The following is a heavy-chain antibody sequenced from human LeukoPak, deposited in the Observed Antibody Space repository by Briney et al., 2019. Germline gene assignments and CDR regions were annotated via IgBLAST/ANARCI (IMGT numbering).Heavy chain of an antibody. CDR3: ARPSATRYSSSSMFDY. CDR2: IIPIFGTA. CDR1: GGTFSSYA. V-gene: IGHV1-69*13. Sequence: SVKVSCKASGGTFSSYAISWVRQAPEQGLEWMGGIIPIFGTANYTQKFQGRVTITADESTSTAYMELSSLRSEDTAVYYCARPSATRYSSSSMFDYWGQGTLVTVSS. J-gene: IGHJ4*02. D-gene: IGHD6-13*01.